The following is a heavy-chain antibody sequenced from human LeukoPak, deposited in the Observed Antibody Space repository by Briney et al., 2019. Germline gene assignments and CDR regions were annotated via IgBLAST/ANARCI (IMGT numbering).Heavy chain of an antibody. CDR1: GFTFSSYG. CDR2: IWYDGSNE. D-gene: IGHD6-13*01. J-gene: IGHJ4*02. CDR3: ARASWGGSSWFNPNY. Sequence: GRSLRLSCAASGFTFSSYGMHWVRQAPGKGLEWVAVIWYDGSNEYYADSVKGRFTISRDNSKNTLYLQMNSLRAEDTAVYYCARASWGGSSWFNPNYWGQGTLVTVSS. V-gene: IGHV3-33*01.